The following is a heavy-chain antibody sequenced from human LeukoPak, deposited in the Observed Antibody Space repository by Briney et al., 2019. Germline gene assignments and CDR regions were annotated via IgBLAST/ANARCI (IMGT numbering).Heavy chain of an antibody. CDR3: AKGFIAVAATPYFEY. Sequence: GGSLRLSCAASGFTFSSYCMSCVRQAPGKWLEWVSAIIGRGVSTYYADSVKGPVTISRDNSKNTPYLQMNSLRAEDTAVYYCAKGFIAVAATPYFEYWGQGTLVTVSS. D-gene: IGHD6-19*01. CDR1: GFTFSSYC. J-gene: IGHJ4*02. V-gene: IGHV3-23*01. CDR2: IIGRGVST.